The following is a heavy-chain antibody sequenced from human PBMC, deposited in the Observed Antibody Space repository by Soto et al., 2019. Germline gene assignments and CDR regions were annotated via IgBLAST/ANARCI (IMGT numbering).Heavy chain of an antibody. J-gene: IGHJ4*02. CDR1: GYSFTSYW. D-gene: IGHD2-15*01. CDR2: IYPGDSDT. Sequence: GASVKVSCKASGYSFTSYWIGWVRQMPGKGLEWMGIIYPGDSDTRYSPSFQGQVTISADKSISTAYLQWSSLKASDTAMYYCARRIDGFTPHFDYWGQGTLVTVSS. CDR3: ARRIDGFTPHFDY. V-gene: IGHV5-51*01.